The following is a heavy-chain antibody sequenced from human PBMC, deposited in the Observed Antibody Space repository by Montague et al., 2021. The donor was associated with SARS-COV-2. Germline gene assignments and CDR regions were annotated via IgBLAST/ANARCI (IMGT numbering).Heavy chain of an antibody. CDR1: GFSLSTSGMC. V-gene: IGHV2-70*01. Sequence: PALVKPTQTLTLTCTFSGFSLSTSGMCVSWIRQPPGKALEWLALXDWDDDKYYSTPLKTRLTISKDTSKNQVVLTMTNMDPVDTATYYCARIFDSSWPTFDYWGQGTLVTVSS. D-gene: IGHD6-13*01. CDR2: XDWDDDK. J-gene: IGHJ4*02. CDR3: ARIFDSSWPTFDY.